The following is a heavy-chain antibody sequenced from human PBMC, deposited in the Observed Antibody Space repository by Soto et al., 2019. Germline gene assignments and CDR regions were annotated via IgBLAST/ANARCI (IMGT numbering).Heavy chain of an antibody. V-gene: IGHV1-69*13. CDR3: ARRVYYDILTGYYKNYYYYGMDV. Sequence: SVKVSCKASGGTFSSYAISWVRQAPGQGLEWMGGIIPTFGTANYAQKFQGRVTITADESTSTAYMELSSLRSEDTAVYYCARRVYYDILTGYYKNYYYYGMDVWGQGTTVTVSS. D-gene: IGHD3-9*01. CDR1: GGTFSSYA. CDR2: IIPTFGTA. J-gene: IGHJ6*02.